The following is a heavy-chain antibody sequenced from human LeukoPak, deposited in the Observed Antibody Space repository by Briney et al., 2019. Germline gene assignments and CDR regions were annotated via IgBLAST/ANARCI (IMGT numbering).Heavy chain of an antibody. CDR1: GGSISSYY. CDR2: IYYSGST. CDR3: AREASITIFGVVTSYYFDY. D-gene: IGHD3-3*01. V-gene: IGHV4-59*01. J-gene: IGHJ4*02. Sequence: SETLSLTCTVSGGSISSYYWSWIRQPPGKGLEWIGYIYYSGSTNYNPSLKSRVTISVDTSKNQFSLKLSSVTAADTAVYYCAREASITIFGVVTSYYFDYWGQGTLVTVSS.